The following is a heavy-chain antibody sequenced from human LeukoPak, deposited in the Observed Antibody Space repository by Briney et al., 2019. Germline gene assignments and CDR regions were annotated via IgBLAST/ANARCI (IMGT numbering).Heavy chain of an antibody. CDR3: ARVLELVDY. CDR1: GGSFSGYY. CDR2: INHSGST. Sequence: PSETLSLTCAVYGGSFSGYYWSWIRQPPGKGLEWIGEINHSGSTNYNPSLKSRVTISVDTSKNQLSLKLSSVTAADTAVYYCARVLELVDYWGQGTLVTVSS. D-gene: IGHD1-7*01. J-gene: IGHJ4*02. V-gene: IGHV4-34*01.